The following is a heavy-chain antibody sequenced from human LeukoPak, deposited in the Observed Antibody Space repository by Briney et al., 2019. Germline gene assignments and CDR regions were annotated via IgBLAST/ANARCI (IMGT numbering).Heavy chain of an antibody. V-gene: IGHV1-69*04. CDR1: GGTFSSYA. D-gene: IGHD3-10*01. J-gene: IGHJ6*02. CDR3: AGRFGYYYGSGNYYNYGMDV. Sequence: ASVKVSCKASGGTFSSYAISWVRQAPGQGLEWMGRIIPILGITNYAQKFQGRVTITADKSTSTAYMELSSLRSDDTAVYYCAGRFGYYYGSGNYYNYGMDVWGQGTTVTVSS. CDR2: IIPILGIT.